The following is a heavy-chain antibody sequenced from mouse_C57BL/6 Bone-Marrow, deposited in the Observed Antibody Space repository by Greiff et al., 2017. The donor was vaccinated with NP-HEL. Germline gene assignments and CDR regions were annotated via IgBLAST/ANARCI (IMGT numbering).Heavy chain of an antibody. V-gene: IGHV1-80*01. CDR1: GYAFSSYW. J-gene: IGHJ3*01. CDR2: IYPGDGDT. Sequence: LQQSGASVKISCKASGYAFSSYWMNWVKQRPGKGLEWIGQIYPGDGDTNYNGKFKGKATLTADKSSSTAYMQLSSLTSEDSAVYFCARANVALGTYWGQGTLVTVSA. CDR3: ARANVALGTY. D-gene: IGHD3-3*01.